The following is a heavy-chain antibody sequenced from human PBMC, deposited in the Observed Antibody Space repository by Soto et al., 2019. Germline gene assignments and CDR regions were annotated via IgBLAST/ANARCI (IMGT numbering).Heavy chain of an antibody. J-gene: IGHJ6*02. CDR3: ASNKRGYRYGYGSTSPLGIYYYGMDV. CDR2: IIPIFGTA. D-gene: IGHD5-18*01. CDR1: GGTFSSYA. Sequence: QVQLVQSGAEVKKPGSSVKVSCKASGGTFSSYAISWVRQAPGQGLEWMGGIIPIFGTANYAQKFQGRVTITADESTRKAYMGLSRLRSEATAVYYCASNKRGYRYGYGSTSPLGIYYYGMDVWGQGTTVTVSS. V-gene: IGHV1-69*01.